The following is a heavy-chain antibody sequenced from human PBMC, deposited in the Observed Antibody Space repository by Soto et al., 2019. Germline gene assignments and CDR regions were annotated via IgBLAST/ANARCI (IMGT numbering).Heavy chain of an antibody. Sequence: QVQLQESGPGLVKPSQTLSLTCTVSGGSISSGGYYWSWIRQHPGKGLEWIGYIYYSGSTYYNPSLKSRVTISVDTSKNQFALKLSSVTAADTAVYYCARDPGSRGYSHQIDYWGQGTLVTVSS. CDR1: GGSISSGGYY. CDR2: IYYSGST. CDR3: ARDPGSRGYSHQIDY. D-gene: IGHD5-18*01. J-gene: IGHJ4*02. V-gene: IGHV4-31*03.